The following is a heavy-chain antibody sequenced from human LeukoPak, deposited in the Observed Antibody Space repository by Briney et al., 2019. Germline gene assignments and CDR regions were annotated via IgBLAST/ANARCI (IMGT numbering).Heavy chain of an antibody. CDR2: VGGSGIST. CDR3: AKGKDC. Sequence: GGSLRLSCAASGFTFSSHAMSWVRQAPGKGLEWVSVVGGSGISTYYADSVKGRFTISRDDPKNTLYLQMNSLRVDDTAVYYCAKGKDCWGQGTLVTVSS. J-gene: IGHJ4*02. CDR1: GFTFSSHA. V-gene: IGHV3-23*01.